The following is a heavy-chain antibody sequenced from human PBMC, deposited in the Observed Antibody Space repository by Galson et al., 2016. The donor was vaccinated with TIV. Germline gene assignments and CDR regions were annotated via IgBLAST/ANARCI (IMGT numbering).Heavy chain of an antibody. CDR2: IGRNGRTI. D-gene: IGHD6-13*01. J-gene: IGHJ4*02. CDR3: AKVMAAGGQNREY. CDR1: GFTFTDYE. Sequence: SLRLSCAASGFTFTDYEFHWVRQAPGKGLEWVSYIGRNGRTIFYADSVQGRFTISRDNAKNSLSLQMNSLRVEDTALYYCAKVMAAGGQNREYWGQGTLVTVSS. V-gene: IGHV3-48*03.